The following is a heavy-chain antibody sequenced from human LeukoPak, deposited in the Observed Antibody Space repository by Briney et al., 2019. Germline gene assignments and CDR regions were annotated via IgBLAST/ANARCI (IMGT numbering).Heavy chain of an antibody. Sequence: SETLSLTCSVSGGSIGIGGCYWSWIRQHPGKGLELVGYIHYTGSTYYNTSLESRTTISIDTSKNQFFLRLGSVTAADTAVYYCARILWSGSVYLDYWGQGTLVTVSS. CDR1: GGSIGIGGCY. CDR3: ARILWSGSVYLDY. D-gene: IGHD2-15*01. J-gene: IGHJ4*02. V-gene: IGHV4-31*03. CDR2: IHYTGST.